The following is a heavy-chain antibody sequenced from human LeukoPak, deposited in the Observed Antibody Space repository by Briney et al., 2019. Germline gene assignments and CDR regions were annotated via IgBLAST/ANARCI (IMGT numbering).Heavy chain of an antibody. Sequence: SVKVSCKASGNTFTGYYLHWVRQAPGQGLEWMGGIIPIFGTANYAQKFQGRVTITADESTSTAYMELSSLRSEDTAVYYCASDKYCSSTSCYTGYYYGMDVWGQGTTVTDSS. D-gene: IGHD2-2*02. CDR3: ASDKYCSSTSCYTGYYYGMDV. J-gene: IGHJ6*02. CDR2: IIPIFGTA. CDR1: GNTFTGYY. V-gene: IGHV1-69*13.